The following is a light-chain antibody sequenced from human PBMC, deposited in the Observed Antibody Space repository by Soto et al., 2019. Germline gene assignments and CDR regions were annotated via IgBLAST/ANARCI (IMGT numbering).Light chain of an antibody. CDR3: SSYRSGGTLV. Sequence: QAALTQPASVSGAPGLSIAIFSTGTSGDVVGYNYVSWQQQHPGKAPKVFVSLGSNRSSGVSNRFSGSKAANTASRTISGLHAEDEADYYCSSYRSGGTLVFGSGTKGTVL. CDR1: SGDVVGYNY. V-gene: IGLV2-14*01. J-gene: IGLJ1*01. CDR2: LGS.